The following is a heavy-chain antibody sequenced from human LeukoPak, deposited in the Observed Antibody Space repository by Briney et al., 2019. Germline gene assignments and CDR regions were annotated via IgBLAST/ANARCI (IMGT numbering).Heavy chain of an antibody. CDR2: ISYDGSNK. V-gene: IGHV3-30*18. J-gene: IGHJ4*02. CDR1: GFTFSNYG. Sequence: GGSLRLSCVVSGFTFSNYGIHWVRQAPGKGLEWVAVISYDGSNKYYADPVKGRFTISRDNSKNTLYLQMNSLRAEDMAVYYCAKEGGSGWYYFDYWGQGTLVTVSP. CDR3: AKEGGSGWYYFDY. D-gene: IGHD6-19*01.